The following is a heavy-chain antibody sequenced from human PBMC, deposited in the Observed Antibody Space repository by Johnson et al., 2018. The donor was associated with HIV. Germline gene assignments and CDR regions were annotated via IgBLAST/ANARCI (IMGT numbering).Heavy chain of an antibody. CDR1: GFTFSSYA. V-gene: IGHV3-64*01. Sequence: VQLVESGGGLVQPGGSLRLSCAASGFTFSSYAMSWVRQAPGKGLEYVSAISSNGGSTYYANSVKGRFTISRDNSKNTLYLQMGSPRAEDMAVYYCARATLGNILWWSGAFDIWGQGTMVTVSS. CDR2: ISSNGGST. J-gene: IGHJ3*02. D-gene: IGHD2-21*01. CDR3: ARATLGNILWWSGAFDI.